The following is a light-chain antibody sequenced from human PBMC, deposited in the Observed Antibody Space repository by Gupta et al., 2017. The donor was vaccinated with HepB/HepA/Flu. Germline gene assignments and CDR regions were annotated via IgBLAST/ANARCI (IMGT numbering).Light chain of an antibody. CDR1: LSLLHSNGYNY. Sequence: DIAITQSPLSLPVTPGEPASISCRSSLSLLHSNGYNYLEWYLQKPGQSPQHLIYYGSNRSSGVPDRFSGSGAGANVTLKISRVEAEDVGVNYCMQALKTPTCSFGQGTKLEIK. CDR2: YGS. V-gene: IGKV2-28*01. J-gene: IGKJ2*04. CDR3: MQALKTPTCS.